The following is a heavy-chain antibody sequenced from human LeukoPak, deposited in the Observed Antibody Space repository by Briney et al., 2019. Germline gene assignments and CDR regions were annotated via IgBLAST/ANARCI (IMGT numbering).Heavy chain of an antibody. CDR3: ARDLKRGYSSGRYSWGTGSSNDY. Sequence: ASVKVSCKASGYTFTSYGISWVRQAPGQGLEWMGWISAYNGNTNYAQKLQGRVTMTTDTSTSTAYMELRSLRSDDTAVYYCARDLKRGYSSGRYSWGTGSSNDYWGQGALVTVSS. V-gene: IGHV1-18*01. CDR2: ISAYNGNT. J-gene: IGHJ4*02. D-gene: IGHD6-19*01. CDR1: GYTFTSYG.